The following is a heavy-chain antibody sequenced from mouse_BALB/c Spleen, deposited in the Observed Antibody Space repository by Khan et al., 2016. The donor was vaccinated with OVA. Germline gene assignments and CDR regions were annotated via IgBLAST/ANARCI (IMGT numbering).Heavy chain of an antibody. CDR3: VRGRSY. J-gene: IGHJ3*01. CDR2: INYSGST. Sequence: EVQLQESGPGLVKPSQSLSLTCTVTGYSITSDYAWNWIRQFPGNRLEWMGYINYSGSTSKKPSLKSRMSLSRDQSKNHIFLQLNSVTTEDTATYYCVRGRSYWGQGTLVTVSA. CDR1: GYSITSDYA. V-gene: IGHV3-2*02.